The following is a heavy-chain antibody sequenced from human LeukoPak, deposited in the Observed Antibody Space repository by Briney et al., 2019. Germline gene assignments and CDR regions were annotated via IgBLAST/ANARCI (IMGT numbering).Heavy chain of an antibody. Sequence: GGSLRLSSAASGFTFSTYAMHWVRQAPGEGLEWVAFIGSDGTNKHYGDAVKGRFTISRDNSKNTLYLQMNSLRPEDTAVYYCAKGLRDGSNKYFDSWGQGTLVTVSS. J-gene: IGHJ4*02. CDR1: GFTFSTYA. CDR2: IGSDGTNK. CDR3: AKGLRDGSNKYFDS. D-gene: IGHD5-24*01. V-gene: IGHV3-30*02.